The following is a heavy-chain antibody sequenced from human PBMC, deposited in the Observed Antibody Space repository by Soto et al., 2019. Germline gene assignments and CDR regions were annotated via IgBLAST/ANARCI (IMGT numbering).Heavy chain of an antibody. CDR3: ARHFVAVVIKGWGY. J-gene: IGHJ4*02. CDR1: GASIDRSNYY. CDR2: TYYNGNA. Sequence: SETLSLTCTVSGASIDRSNYYWDWNRQPPGKGLEWIGTTYYNGNAYYNPSLKSRVTMSVDTSKNQFSLKLISVTAADTAVYFCARHFVAVVIKGWGYWGQGTLVTVSS. V-gene: IGHV4-39*01. D-gene: IGHD3-22*01.